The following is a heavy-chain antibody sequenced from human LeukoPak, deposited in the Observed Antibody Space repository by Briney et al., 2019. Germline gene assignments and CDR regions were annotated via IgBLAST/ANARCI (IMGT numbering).Heavy chain of an antibody. J-gene: IGHJ4*02. V-gene: IGHV3-21*01. Sequence: PGGSLRLSCAASGFTFSTYNMNWVRQAPGKGLEWVSFISSSSSYIYYADSLKGRFTISRDNAKNSLYLQMNSLRAEDTAVYYCARVDGDYRPWCFDYWGQGTLVTVSS. D-gene: IGHD4-17*01. CDR2: ISSSSSYI. CDR1: GFTFSTYN. CDR3: ARVDGDYRPWCFDY.